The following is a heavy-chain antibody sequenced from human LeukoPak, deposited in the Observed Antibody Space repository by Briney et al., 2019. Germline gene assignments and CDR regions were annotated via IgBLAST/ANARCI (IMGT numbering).Heavy chain of an antibody. D-gene: IGHD6-19*01. CDR2: IYYSGST. Sequence: SDTLSLTCAVSGGSITRGCYYWGWIRQPPGKGLEWIVSIYYSGSTSYNPSLKSRVTISVDTSKNQFCLRLSSVTAADTAVYYCATNTSDTAFDYWGPGTLVTVSS. V-gene: IGHV4-39*01. CDR1: GGSITRGCYY. CDR3: ATNTSDTAFDY. J-gene: IGHJ4*02.